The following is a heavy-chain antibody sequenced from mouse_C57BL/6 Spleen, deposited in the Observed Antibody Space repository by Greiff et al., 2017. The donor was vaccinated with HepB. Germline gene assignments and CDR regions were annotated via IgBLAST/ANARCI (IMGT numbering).Heavy chain of an antibody. V-gene: IGHV2-5*01. CDR3: AKKSKGDYAMDY. CDR1: GFSLTSYG. Sequence: QVQLQRSGPGLVQPSQSLSITCTVSGFSLTSYGVHWVRQSPGKGLEWLGVIWRGGSTDYNAAFMSRLSITKDNSKSQVFFKMNSLQADDTAIYYCAKKSKGDYAMDYWGQGTSVTVSS. CDR2: IWRGGST. J-gene: IGHJ4*01.